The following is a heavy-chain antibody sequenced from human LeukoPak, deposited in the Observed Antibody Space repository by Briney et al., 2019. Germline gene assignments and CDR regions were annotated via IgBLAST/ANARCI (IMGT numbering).Heavy chain of an antibody. D-gene: IGHD5-12*01. J-gene: IGHJ4*02. CDR3: ARDTVDGPLVTSLDY. Sequence: GGSLRLSCAASGFTFSSYEMNWIRQTPGKGLEWVAHISSGGNTEYYADSVRGRFTVSRDNAKNSLYLHMSSLRAEDSAVYYCARDTVDGPLVTSLDYWGQGVRVIVSS. CDR1: GFTFSSYE. CDR2: ISSGGNTE. V-gene: IGHV3-48*03.